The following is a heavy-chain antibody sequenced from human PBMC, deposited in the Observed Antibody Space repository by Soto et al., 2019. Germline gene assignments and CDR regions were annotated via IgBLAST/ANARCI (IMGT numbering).Heavy chain of an antibody. CDR1: GFTFSSYA. J-gene: IGHJ6*02. CDR3: ARGGILTGYYPFYYYGMDV. Sequence: QVQLVESGEGVVQSGRSLRLSCAASGFTFSSYAMHWVRQAPGKGLEWVAVISYDGSNKYYADSVKGRFTISRDNSKNTLYLQMNSLRAEDTAVYYCARGGILTGYYPFYYYGMDVWGQGTTVTVSS. V-gene: IGHV3-30-3*01. D-gene: IGHD3-9*01. CDR2: ISYDGSNK.